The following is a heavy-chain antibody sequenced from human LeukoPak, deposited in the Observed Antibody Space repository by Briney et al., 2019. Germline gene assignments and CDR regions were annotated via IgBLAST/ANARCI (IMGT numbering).Heavy chain of an antibody. D-gene: IGHD4-17*01. J-gene: IGHJ5*02. V-gene: IGHV3-23*01. CDR1: GFTFSGYA. CDR2: ISASGGRI. CDR3: AKDQGCGPTDWFDP. Sequence: GGSLRLSCAASGFTFSGYAMSWVRQAPGKGLEWVSGISASGGRIYYADSVKGRFTISRDNPKNTLYLQMNSLRAEDTAVYYCAKDQGCGPTDWFDPWGQGTLVTVSS.